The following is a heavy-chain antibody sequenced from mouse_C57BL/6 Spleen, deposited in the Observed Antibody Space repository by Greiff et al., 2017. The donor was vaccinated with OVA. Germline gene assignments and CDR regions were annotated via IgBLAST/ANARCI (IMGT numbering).Heavy chain of an antibody. CDR1: GYSITSGYY. J-gene: IGHJ4*01. Sequence: ESGPGLVQPSQSLSLTCSVTGYSITSGYYWNWIRQFPGNILEWMAYISYDGSNNYHPSLKNRISITRDTSKNQFFLKLNSVTTEDTATVYCARGDGNPLDAMDYWGQGTSVTVSS. CDR3: ARGDGNPLDAMDY. D-gene: IGHD2-1*01. CDR2: ISYDGSN. V-gene: IGHV3-6*01.